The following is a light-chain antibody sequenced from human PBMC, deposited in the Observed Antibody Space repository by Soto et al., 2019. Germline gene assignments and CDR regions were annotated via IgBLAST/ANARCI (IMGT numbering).Light chain of an antibody. CDR3: TSYVGSDIWV. CDR2: EVS. V-gene: IGLV2-8*01. CDR1: SSDVGAYKD. Sequence: QSALTHPPSASGSPGQSVTISCTGTSSDVGAYKDVSWYQQYPGQAPKLMIYEVSKRPSGVPDRFSGSKSGNTSSLTVSGLQAEDEADYYCTSYVGSDIWVFGGGTKLTVL. J-gene: IGLJ3*02.